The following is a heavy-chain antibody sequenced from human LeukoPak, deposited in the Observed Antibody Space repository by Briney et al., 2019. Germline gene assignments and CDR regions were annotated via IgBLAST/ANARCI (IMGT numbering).Heavy chain of an antibody. D-gene: IGHD3-3*01. Sequence: QSGGSLRLSCAASGFTFSSCGMHWVRQAPGKGLEWVAVISYDGSNKYYADSVKGRFTISRDNSKNTLYLQMNSLRAEDTAVYYCAKWSGTGTFDYWGQGTLVTVSS. CDR2: ISYDGSNK. J-gene: IGHJ4*02. CDR1: GFTFSSCG. CDR3: AKWSGTGTFDY. V-gene: IGHV3-30*18.